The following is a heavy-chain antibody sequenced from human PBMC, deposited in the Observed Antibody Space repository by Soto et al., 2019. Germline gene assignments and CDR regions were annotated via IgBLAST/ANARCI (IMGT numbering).Heavy chain of an antibody. D-gene: IGHD2-21*01. CDR1: GGYIISGGYY. CDR3: ARGAYCGGDCYDY. J-gene: IGHJ4*02. Sequence: SETLSVTCTVSGGYIISGGYYWSWKNKHPGKGLEWIGYIYYSGSTYYNPSLKSRVTISVDTSKNQFSLKLSSVTAADTAVYYCARGAYCGGDCYDYWGQGTLVTVSS. CDR2: IYYSGST. V-gene: IGHV4-31*03.